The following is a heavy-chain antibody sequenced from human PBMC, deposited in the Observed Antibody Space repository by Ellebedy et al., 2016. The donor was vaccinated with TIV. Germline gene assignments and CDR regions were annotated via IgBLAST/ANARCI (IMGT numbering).Heavy chain of an antibody. CDR1: GFTVSSNY. CDR3: ARDRRYSYGSHNWFDP. J-gene: IGHJ5*02. D-gene: IGHD5-18*01. V-gene: IGHV3-53*01. CDR2: IYSGGST. Sequence: GESLKISCAASGFTVSSNYMSWVRQAPGKGLEWVSVIYSGGSTYYADSVKGRFTISRDNSKNTLYLQMNSLRAEDTAVYYCARDRRYSYGSHNWFDPWGQGTLVTVSS.